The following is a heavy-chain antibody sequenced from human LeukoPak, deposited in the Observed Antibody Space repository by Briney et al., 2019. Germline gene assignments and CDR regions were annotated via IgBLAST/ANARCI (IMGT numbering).Heavy chain of an antibody. J-gene: IGHJ5*02. V-gene: IGHV4-61*02. Sequence: SETLSLTCSVSGDSIISGNYYWSWVRQTAGKGLEWIGRVYASGSTVYNPSLKSRVTISVDTSKKQFSLKLSSVTAADTAVYYCARHVGFITMVRGVINNNWFDPWGQGTLVTVSS. CDR1: GDSIISGNYY. CDR2: VYASGST. CDR3: ARHVGFITMVRGVINNNWFDP. D-gene: IGHD3-10*01.